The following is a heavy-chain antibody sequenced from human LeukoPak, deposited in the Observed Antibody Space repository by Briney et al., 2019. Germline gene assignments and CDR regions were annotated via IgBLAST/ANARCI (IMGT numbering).Heavy chain of an antibody. V-gene: IGHV1-18*01. D-gene: IGHD6-13*01. CDR2: ISAYNGNT. Sequence: GASVKVSCKASGGTFSSYAISWVRQAPGQGLEWMGGISAYNGNTNYAQKLQGRVTMTTDTSTSTAYMELRSLRSDDTAVYYCARVQGANIAAAVKGFSAYYYMDVWGKGTTVTVSS. J-gene: IGHJ6*03. CDR3: ARVQGANIAAAVKGFSAYYYMDV. CDR1: GGTFSSYA.